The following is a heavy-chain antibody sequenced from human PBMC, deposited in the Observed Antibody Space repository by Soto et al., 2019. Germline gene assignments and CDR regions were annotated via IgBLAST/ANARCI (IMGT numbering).Heavy chain of an antibody. J-gene: IGHJ6*02. CDR2: IYYSGST. V-gene: IGHV4-31*03. D-gene: IGHD2-15*01. CDR1: GGSISSGGYY. Sequence: SETLSLTCTVSGGSISSGGYYWSWIRQHPGKGLEWIGYIYYSGSTYYNPSLKSRVTISVDTSKNQFSLKLSSVTAADTAVYYCATCSGGSCYSGYYYYYYGMDVWGQGTTVTVSS. CDR3: ATCSGGSCYSGYYYYYYGMDV.